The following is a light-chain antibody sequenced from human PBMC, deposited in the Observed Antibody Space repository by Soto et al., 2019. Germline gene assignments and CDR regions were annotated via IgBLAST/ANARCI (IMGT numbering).Light chain of an antibody. V-gene: IGLV2-14*01. Sequence: QSVLSHPASLSWSPGHSITISCTGTSSDIGAYDYVSWFQQHPGKAPKLMISEVNNRPSGVSNRFSGSKSGNTAYLTISGLQVEEEAEYFCFSSTATSNNVFGTGTKVTVL. CDR2: EVN. CDR1: SSDIGAYDY. J-gene: IGLJ1*01. CDR3: FSSTATSNNV.